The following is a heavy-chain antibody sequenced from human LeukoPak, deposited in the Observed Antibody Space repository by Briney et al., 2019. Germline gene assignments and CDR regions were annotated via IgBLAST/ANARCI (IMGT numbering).Heavy chain of an antibody. J-gene: IGHJ4*02. Sequence: GGSLRLSCAASGFTFDDYAMHWVRQAPGKGLQWVSAISGGGGGTSYADSVKGRFTISRDNSKNTLSLQMNGLRAEDTAIYYCARVGTYTYGSPVDHWGQGTLVTVSS. D-gene: IGHD5-18*01. CDR3: ARVGTYTYGSPVDH. V-gene: IGHV3-23*01. CDR2: ISGGGGGT. CDR1: GFTFDDYA.